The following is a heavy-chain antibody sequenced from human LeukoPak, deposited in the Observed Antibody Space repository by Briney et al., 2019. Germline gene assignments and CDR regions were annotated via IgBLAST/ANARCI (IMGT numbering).Heavy chain of an antibody. CDR3: ARVSGSGSY. D-gene: IGHD3-10*01. Sequence: ASVKVSCKTSGYSLTGYYIHWVRQAPGQGLDYMGWINPGTGGTNFPQRFQGRVSLTRDTSISTAYMEVSRLTSDDTAVYYCARVSGSGSYWGQGTLVTVSS. CDR2: INPGTGGT. V-gene: IGHV1-2*02. J-gene: IGHJ4*02. CDR1: GYSLTGYY.